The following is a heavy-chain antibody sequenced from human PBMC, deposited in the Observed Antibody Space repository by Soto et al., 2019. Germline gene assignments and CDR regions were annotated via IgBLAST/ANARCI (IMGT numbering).Heavy chain of an antibody. CDR1: GFTFSSYG. CDR3: AKDTGIAAAGNFDY. J-gene: IGHJ4*02. D-gene: IGHD6-13*01. Sequence: QVQLVESGGGVVQPGRSLRLSCAASGFTFSSYGMHWVRQAPGKGLEWVAVISYDGSNKYYADSVKGRFTISRDNSKNTLYLQMNSLRAEDTAVYYCAKDTGIAAAGNFDYWGQGTLVTVSS. V-gene: IGHV3-30*18. CDR2: ISYDGSNK.